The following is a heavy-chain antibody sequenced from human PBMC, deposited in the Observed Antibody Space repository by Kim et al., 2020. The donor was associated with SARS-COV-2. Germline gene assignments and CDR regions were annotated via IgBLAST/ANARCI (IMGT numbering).Heavy chain of an antibody. CDR3: TRTDQAMSDC. J-gene: IGHJ4*02. D-gene: IGHD5-18*01. CDR1: GGSIYGSSYY. V-gene: IGHV4-39*01. CDR2: IYYTGST. Sequence: SETLSLTCTVTGGSIYGSSYYWGWIRQPPGKRLEWIGSIYYTGSTYYSPSLKSRVIISVDTSNNQFSLTLTSVTAADTAVYYCTRTDQAMSDCWGQGTMVTVSS.